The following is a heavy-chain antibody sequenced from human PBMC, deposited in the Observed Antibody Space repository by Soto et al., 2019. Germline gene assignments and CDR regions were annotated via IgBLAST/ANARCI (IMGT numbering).Heavy chain of an antibody. D-gene: IGHD3-22*01. CDR1: GGSISSGGYS. Sequence: SETLSLTCAVSGGSISSGGYSWSWIRQPPGKGLEWIGYIYHSGSTYYKPSLKNRVTISVERSKKQKTLKLSSVTAADTAVYYCARDRYYYDSSGYYWNWFDPWGQGTLVTVS. CDR3: ARDRYYYDSSGYYWNWFDP. CDR2: IYHSGST. V-gene: IGHV4-30-2*01. J-gene: IGHJ5*02.